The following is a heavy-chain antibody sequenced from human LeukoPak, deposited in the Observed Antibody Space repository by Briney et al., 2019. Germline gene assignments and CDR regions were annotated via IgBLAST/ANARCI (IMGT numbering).Heavy chain of an antibody. CDR3: ARGNYCSGGSCYDGAFDY. CDR1: GYTFTSYG. Sequence: ASVKVSCKASGYTFTSYGISWVRQAPGQGLEWMGWISPYNGNTSYARNLQGRVTMTTDTSTSTAYVELRSLRSDDTAVYYCARGNYCSGGSCYDGAFDYWGQGTLVTVSS. V-gene: IGHV1-18*01. D-gene: IGHD2-15*01. CDR2: ISPYNGNT. J-gene: IGHJ4*02.